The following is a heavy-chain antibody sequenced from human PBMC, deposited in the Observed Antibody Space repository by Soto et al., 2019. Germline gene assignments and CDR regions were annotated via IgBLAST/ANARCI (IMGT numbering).Heavy chain of an antibody. V-gene: IGHV3-48*02. CDR3: ARGGGVFDSDIGTPYPHLEC. Sequence: EVQLVESGGGLVQPGGSLRLSCEASGFTFSSNGMNWVRQAPGKGLEWVSFISIGSSTINYADSVRGRFTISRDNAKNSLYLLMNSLRDEEPAVYYWARGGGVFDSDIGTPYPHLECWCPGTLVTVSS. J-gene: IGHJ4*02. D-gene: IGHD2-15*01. CDR1: GFTFSSNG. CDR2: ISIGSSTI.